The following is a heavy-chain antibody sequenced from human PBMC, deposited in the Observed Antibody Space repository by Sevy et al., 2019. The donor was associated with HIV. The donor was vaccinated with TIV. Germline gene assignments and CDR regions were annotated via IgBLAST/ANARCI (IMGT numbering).Heavy chain of an antibody. J-gene: IGHJ5*02. D-gene: IGHD2-15*01. CDR3: ATERVYCSGGSCKPGGWFDP. V-gene: IGHV1-2*02. Sequence: ASVKVSCKASGYTFTGYYMNWVRQAPGQGLEWMGWINPNSGGTNYAQKFQGRVTMTRDTSISTAYMELSRLRSDDTAVYYCATERVYCSGGSCKPGGWFDPWGQGTLVTVSS. CDR1: GYTFTGYY. CDR2: INPNSGGT.